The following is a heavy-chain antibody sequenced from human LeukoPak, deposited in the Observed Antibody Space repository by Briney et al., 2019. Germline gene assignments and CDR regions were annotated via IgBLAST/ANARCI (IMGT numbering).Heavy chain of an antibody. Sequence: SETLSLTCTVSGDSISGSYWTWVRQPPGQGLEWIGQIHYSGRADYNPSLKRRITISVDTSKNQMSLTLTSVTAADTAIYYCVKFGVDYDTGVWGQGTTVTVSS. CDR1: GDSISGSY. CDR3: VKFGVDYDTGV. V-gene: IGHV4-59*01. CDR2: IHYSGRA. J-gene: IGHJ6*02. D-gene: IGHD3-16*01.